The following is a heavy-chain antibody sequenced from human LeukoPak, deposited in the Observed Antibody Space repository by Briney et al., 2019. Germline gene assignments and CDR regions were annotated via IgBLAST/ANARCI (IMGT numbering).Heavy chain of an antibody. CDR2: IYSSGST. D-gene: IGHD3-22*01. V-gene: IGHV4-59*01. J-gene: IGHJ4*02. CDR3: ARDRGGDHDSSGFQYHFDY. Sequence: SETLSLTCTVSGVSISSYYWTWIRQPPGKGLEWIGYIYSSGSTNYSPSLKSRVTISIDTSKNQFSLRLSSVTAADTAVYFCARDRGGDHDSSGFQYHFDYWGQGALVTVSS. CDR1: GVSISSYY.